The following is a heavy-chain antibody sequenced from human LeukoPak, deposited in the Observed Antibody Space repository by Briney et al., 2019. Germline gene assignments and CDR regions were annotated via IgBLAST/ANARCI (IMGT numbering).Heavy chain of an antibody. CDR2: ISAYNGNT. J-gene: IGHJ4*02. CDR1: GYTFTGYY. CDR3: ARDYGGYDFWSGYLFDY. D-gene: IGHD3-3*01. V-gene: IGHV1-18*04. Sequence: ASVKVSCKASGYTFTGYYMHWVRQAPGQGLEWMGWISAYNGNTNYAQKLQGRVTMTTDTSTSTAYMELRSLRSDDTAVYYCARDYGGYDFWSGYLFDYWGQGTLVTVSS.